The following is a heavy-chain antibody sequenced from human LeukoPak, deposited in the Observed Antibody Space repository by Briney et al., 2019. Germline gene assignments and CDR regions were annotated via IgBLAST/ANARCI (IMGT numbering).Heavy chain of an antibody. Sequence: SGPTLVNPTQTLTLTCTFSGFSLSTSGMCVSWIRQPPGKALEWIGYIYYSGSTYYNPSLKSRVTISVDTSKNQFSLKLSSVTAADTAVYYCARAGDYFDYWGQGTLVTVSS. CDR1: GFSLSTSGMC. J-gene: IGHJ4*02. CDR3: ARAGDYFDY. V-gene: IGHV4-31*03. D-gene: IGHD3-10*01. CDR2: IYYSGST.